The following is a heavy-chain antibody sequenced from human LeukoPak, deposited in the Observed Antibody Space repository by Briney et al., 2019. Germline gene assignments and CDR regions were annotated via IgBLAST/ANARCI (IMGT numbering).Heavy chain of an antibody. J-gene: IGHJ6*02. CDR3: ARDFYFDYSNYYYYGMDV. Sequence: GASVKVSCKASGYTFTSYGISWVRQAPGQGLEWMGWISAYNGNANYAQKLQGRVTTTTDTSTSTAYMELRSLRSDDTAVYYCARDFYFDYSNYYYYGMDVWGQGTTVTVSS. CDR2: ISAYNGNA. CDR1: GYTFTSYG. V-gene: IGHV1-18*01. D-gene: IGHD4-11*01.